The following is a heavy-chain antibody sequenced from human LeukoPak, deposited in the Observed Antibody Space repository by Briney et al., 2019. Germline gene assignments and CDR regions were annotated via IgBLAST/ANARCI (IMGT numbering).Heavy chain of an antibody. CDR1: GFTFSSYE. V-gene: IGHV3-48*03. CDR2: ISSSGSTI. J-gene: IGHJ4*02. CDR3: ARCGYYDSSGYYPLYFDY. D-gene: IGHD3-22*01. Sequence: PGGSLRLSCAASGFTFSSYEMNWVRQAPGKGLEWVSYISSSGSTIYYADSVKGRFTISRDNAKNSLYLQMNSLRAEDTAVYCCARCGYYDSSGYYPLYFDYWGQGTLVTVSS.